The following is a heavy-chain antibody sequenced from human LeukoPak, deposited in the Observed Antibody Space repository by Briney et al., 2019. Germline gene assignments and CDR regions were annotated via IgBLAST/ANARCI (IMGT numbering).Heavy chain of an antibody. V-gene: IGHV3-23*01. CDR1: GFTFSSFD. CDR2: ISGSGGST. J-gene: IGHJ4*02. Sequence: PGGSLRLSCAASGFTFSSFDMSWVRQAPGEGLEWVSAISGSGGSTYNADSVKGRFTISRDNSKNTMYLQMNSLRAEDTAVYYCAKEGAPITMVRGVYFDYWGQGILVTVSS. D-gene: IGHD3-10*01. CDR3: AKEGAPITMVRGVYFDY.